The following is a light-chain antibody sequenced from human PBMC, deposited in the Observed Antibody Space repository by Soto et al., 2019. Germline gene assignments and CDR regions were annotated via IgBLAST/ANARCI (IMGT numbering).Light chain of an antibody. J-gene: IGKJ5*01. V-gene: IGKV1-33*01. CDR3: QQFYDLPIT. Sequence: DIQMTQSPSALSASVGDRVTITCQASQDISDLLNWYQQQPGKAPKVLIYDASKLQTGVPSRFSGRGSGKDFTFTISSLQPDDSGTYYCQQFYDLPITFGQGTQLEIK. CDR2: DAS. CDR1: QDISDL.